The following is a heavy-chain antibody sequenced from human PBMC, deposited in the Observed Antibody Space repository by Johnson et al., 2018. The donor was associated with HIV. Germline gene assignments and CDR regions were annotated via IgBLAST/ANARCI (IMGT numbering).Heavy chain of an antibody. Sequence: QVLLVESGGGVVQPGRSLRLSCAASGFSFSDFSMHWVRQAPGKGLEWVTVISNDGSNKSYADSVKGRFTISRDIFKNTLYLQMNSLRVDDAAIYYCARGYNWNDFSIWGQGTVVTVS. V-gene: IGHV3-30*01. CDR2: ISNDGSNK. CDR1: GFSFSDFS. CDR3: ARGYNWNDFSI. D-gene: IGHD1-1*01. J-gene: IGHJ3*02.